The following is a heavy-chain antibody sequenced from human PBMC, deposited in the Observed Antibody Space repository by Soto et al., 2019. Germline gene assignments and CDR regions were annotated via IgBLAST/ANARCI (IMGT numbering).Heavy chain of an antibody. CDR1: GFTLSGYA. CDR2: ISSNGVGT. J-gene: IGHJ6*03. CDR3: ARRARPDFYYMDV. V-gene: IGHV3-64*01. D-gene: IGHD6-6*01. Sequence: EVQLAESGGGLAQPGGSLRLSCAASGFTLSGYAMDWVRQAPGKGLEYVSGISSNGVGTYYANSVQGRFTISRDNSKNTAYLQMGSLRPEDMAVYYCARRARPDFYYMDVWGKGTTVTVS.